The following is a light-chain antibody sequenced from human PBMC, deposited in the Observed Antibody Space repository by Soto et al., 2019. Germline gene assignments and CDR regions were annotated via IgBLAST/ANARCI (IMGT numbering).Light chain of an antibody. CDR2: SNN. Sequence: QSVLTQPPSASGTPGQRVTISCSGGSSNIGSNTVNWYQHLPGTAPKLLIYSNNQRPSGVPDRFSGSMSGTSASLAISGLQSEDEADYYCPAWDDSLNGSVFGGGTKLTVL. V-gene: IGLV1-44*01. CDR3: PAWDDSLNGSV. J-gene: IGLJ2*01. CDR1: SSNIGSNT.